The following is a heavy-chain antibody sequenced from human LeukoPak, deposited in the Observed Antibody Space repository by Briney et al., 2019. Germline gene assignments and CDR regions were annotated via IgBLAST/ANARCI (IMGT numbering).Heavy chain of an antibody. CDR1: GFTFSSYA. D-gene: IGHD3-3*01. CDR3: AKSHTIFGVVTLY. Sequence: GGSLRLSCAASGFTFSSYAMSWVRQAPGKGLEWVSAISGSGGSAYYADSVKGRFTISRDNSKNTLYLQMNSLRAEDTAVYYCAKSHTIFGVVTLYWGQGTLVTVSS. J-gene: IGHJ4*02. V-gene: IGHV3-23*01. CDR2: ISGSGGSA.